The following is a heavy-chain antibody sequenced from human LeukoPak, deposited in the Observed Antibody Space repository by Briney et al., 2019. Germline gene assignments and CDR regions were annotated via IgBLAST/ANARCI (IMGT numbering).Heavy chain of an antibody. CDR3: ARDSDRGYGDYGMDV. CDR1: GDSISSGDYY. J-gene: IGHJ6*02. CDR2: INYTGNT. D-gene: IGHD4-17*01. Sequence: SETLSLTCTVSGDSISSGDYYWSWIRQPPGKGLEWIGYINYTGNTYYNPPLKSRITISVDTSKNQFSLKLSSMTAADTAVYYCARDSDRGYGDYGMDVWGQGTTVTVSS. V-gene: IGHV4-30-4*01.